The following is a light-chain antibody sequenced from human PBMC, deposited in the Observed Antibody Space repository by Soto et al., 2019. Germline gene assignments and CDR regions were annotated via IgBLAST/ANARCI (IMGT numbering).Light chain of an antibody. J-gene: IGKJ2*01. Sequence: EIVMTQSPATLSVSPGDRATVSCRASQSISSNLAWYQHKPGQAPRLLIYGASTRATGIPDRVSGSGSGAEFTLTISNLQSEDFAVYYCQQYNNWPPYTFGQGTKLEIK. CDR1: QSISSN. CDR3: QQYNNWPPYT. CDR2: GAS. V-gene: IGKV3-15*01.